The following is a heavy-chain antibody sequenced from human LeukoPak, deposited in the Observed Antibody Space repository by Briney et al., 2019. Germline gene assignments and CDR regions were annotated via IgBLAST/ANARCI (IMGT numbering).Heavy chain of an antibody. CDR3: ARDRAMVTDFDY. CDR2: ISAYNGNT. V-gene: IGHV1-18*01. J-gene: IGHJ4*02. CDR1: VYTFTSYG. Sequence: GASVKVSCKASVYTFTSYGISWGRQAPGQEGKWMGWISAYNGNTNYAQRLQGRVTMTTDTSTSTAYMELSSLRSDDTAVYYCARDRAMVTDFDYWGQGTLVTVSS. D-gene: IGHD4-23*01.